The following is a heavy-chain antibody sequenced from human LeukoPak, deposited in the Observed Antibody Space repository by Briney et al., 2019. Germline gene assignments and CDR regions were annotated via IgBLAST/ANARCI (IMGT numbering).Heavy chain of an antibody. J-gene: IGHJ4*02. D-gene: IGHD6-13*01. Sequence: SETLSLTCAVYGGSFSGYYWSWIRQPPGKGLEWIGEINHSGSTNYNPSLKSRVTISVDTSKNQFSLKLSSVTAADTAVYYCARQALAAAGVYWGQGTLVTVSS. CDR2: INHSGST. V-gene: IGHV4-34*01. CDR1: GGSFSGYY. CDR3: ARQALAAAGVY.